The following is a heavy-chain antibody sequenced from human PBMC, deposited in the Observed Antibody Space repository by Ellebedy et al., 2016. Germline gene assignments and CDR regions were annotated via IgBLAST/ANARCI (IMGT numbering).Heavy chain of an antibody. V-gene: IGHV4-59*12. D-gene: IGHD1-1*01. J-gene: IGHJ3*01. CDR1: GGSFSSDY. CDR3: AKWNVDWYAFDV. Sequence: SQTLSLTCDVSGGSFSSDYWNWIRRPPGKGLEWIGYVLHTGTTNYNPSLKSRVTMSVDTSKSQISLRLTSVTAADTAVYYCAKWNVDWYAFDVWGQGTLVTVSS. CDR2: VLHTGTT.